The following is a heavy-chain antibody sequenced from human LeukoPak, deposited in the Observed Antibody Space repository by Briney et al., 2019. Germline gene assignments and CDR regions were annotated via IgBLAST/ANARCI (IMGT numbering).Heavy chain of an antibody. CDR2: ISGSGGGT. D-gene: IGHD3-3*01. Sequence: GGSLRLSCAASGFTFTSYAMSWVRQAPGKGLEWVSAISGSGGGTYYADSVKGRFTISRDNSKNTLYLQMNSLRAEDTAVYYCAKGDFYGDYPYGMDVWGQGTTVIVSS. J-gene: IGHJ6*02. CDR3: AKGDFYGDYPYGMDV. CDR1: GFTFTSYA. V-gene: IGHV3-23*01.